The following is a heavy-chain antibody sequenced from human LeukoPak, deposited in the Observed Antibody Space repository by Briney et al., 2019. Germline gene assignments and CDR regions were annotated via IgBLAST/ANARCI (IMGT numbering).Heavy chain of an antibody. CDR2: ISGSGGRT. J-gene: IGHJ4*02. CDR1: AFTLVTYS. CDR3: AKALLLFSSDYFDY. D-gene: IGHD3-10*01. Sequence: PGGTLRLSLSPFAFTLVTYSIHSVRHAPREWLELVLAISGSGGRTYYADSLKGRFTISRDNSKNQLYLKMNSLRAEDTAVYYCAKALLLFSSDYFDYWGQGTLVTVSS. V-gene: IGHV3-23*01.